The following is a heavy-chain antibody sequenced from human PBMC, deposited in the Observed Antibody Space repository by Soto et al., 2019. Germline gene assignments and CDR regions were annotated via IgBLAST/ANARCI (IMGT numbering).Heavy chain of an antibody. CDR1: GYTFTSYG. J-gene: IGHJ6*02. D-gene: IGHD2-2*01. CDR2: ISAYNGNT. CDR3: ARDIVVVPAAGGSAYYYGMDV. Sequence: ASVKVSCKASGYTFTSYGIRWVRQAPGQGLEWMGWISAYNGNTNYAQKLQGRVTMTTDTSTSTAYMELRSLRSDDTAVYYCARDIVVVPAAGGSAYYYGMDVWGQGTTVTVSS. V-gene: IGHV1-18*01.